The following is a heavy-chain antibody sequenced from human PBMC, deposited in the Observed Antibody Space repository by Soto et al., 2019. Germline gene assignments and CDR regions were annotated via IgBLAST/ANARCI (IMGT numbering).Heavy chain of an antibody. J-gene: IGHJ6*02. CDR2: IYHSGST. CDR1: GYSISSGYY. D-gene: IGHD3-10*01. Sequence: SETLSLTCAVSGYSISSGYYWGWIRQPPGKGLEWIGSIYHSGSTYYNPSLKSRVTISVDTSKNQFSLKLSSVTAADAAVYYCARRTMVRGQGYYYYGMDVWGQGTTVTVSS. CDR3: ARRTMVRGQGYYYYGMDV. V-gene: IGHV4-38-2*01.